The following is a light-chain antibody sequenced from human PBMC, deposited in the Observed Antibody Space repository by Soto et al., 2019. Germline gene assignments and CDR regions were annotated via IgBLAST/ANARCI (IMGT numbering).Light chain of an antibody. CDR2: GAS. V-gene: IGKV3-15*01. Sequence: IVMTQSPAPLSVSPGARATLSGRASQIVSSNLAWYQQKPGQAPRLLIYGASTRDTGIPARFSGSGSGTKFTLTISSLQSEDFAVYYCQQYNNWPPYTFGQGTKLEIK. J-gene: IGKJ2*01. CDR1: QIVSSN. CDR3: QQYNNWPPYT.